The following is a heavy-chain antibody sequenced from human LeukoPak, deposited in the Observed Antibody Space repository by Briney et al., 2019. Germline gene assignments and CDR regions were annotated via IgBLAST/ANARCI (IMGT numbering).Heavy chain of an antibody. J-gene: IGHJ3*02. Sequence: GGSLRLSCAASGFTFDDYAMHWVQQAPGKGLEWVSGISWNSGTIGYADSVKGRFTISRDNAKNTLYLQMNSLRGEDTAVYYCVREDRILLGNDAFDIWGQGTMVTVSS. CDR1: GFTFDDYA. CDR3: VREDRILLGNDAFDI. D-gene: IGHD2-8*01. V-gene: IGHV3-9*01. CDR2: ISWNSGTI.